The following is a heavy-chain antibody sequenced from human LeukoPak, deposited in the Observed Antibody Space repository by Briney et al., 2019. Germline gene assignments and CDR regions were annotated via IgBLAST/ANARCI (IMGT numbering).Heavy chain of an antibody. CDR2: INPSGGST. Sequence: GASVKVSCKASGYTFTSYYMHWVRQAPGQGLEWMGIINPSGGSTSYAQKFQGRVTMTRDTSTSTVYMELSSLRSEDTAVYYCAKDGYVELELDANWFDPWGQGTLVTVPS. CDR1: GYTFTSYY. J-gene: IGHJ5*02. CDR3: AKDGYVELELDANWFDP. D-gene: IGHD1-7*01. V-gene: IGHV1-46*01.